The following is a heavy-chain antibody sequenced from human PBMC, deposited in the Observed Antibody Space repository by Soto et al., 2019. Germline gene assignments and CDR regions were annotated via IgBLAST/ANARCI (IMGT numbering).Heavy chain of an antibody. D-gene: IGHD3-22*01. CDR2: IYFSGTT. CDR1: GGSISSGDYY. V-gene: IGHV4-31*03. CDR3: ARRDRSGFSYWLDT. J-gene: IGHJ5*02. Sequence: QAQLQESGPGLVKPSQTLSLTCTVSGGSISSGDYYWSWIRQHPGKGLEWIGTIYFSGTTYYNPSLKSRVTISVDTSKSQFSLKLSSVTAADTAVYYCARRDRSGFSYWLDTWGQGTLVTVSS.